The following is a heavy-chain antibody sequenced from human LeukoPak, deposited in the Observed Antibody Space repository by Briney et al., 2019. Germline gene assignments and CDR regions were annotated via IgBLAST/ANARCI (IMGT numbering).Heavy chain of an antibody. V-gene: IGHV1-46*01. CDR3: ARGHYESIGYYLGY. D-gene: IGHD3-22*01. CDR1: GYTFSRYY. Sequence: GASVKVSFTSSGYTFSRYYMHWVRQAPGQGLEWMGIINPSGGSTSYAQKFQGRVTMNRDTSTSTVYMELSSLRSEDTAVYYCARGHYESIGYYLGYWGQGSLATVSS. J-gene: IGHJ4*02. CDR2: INPSGGST.